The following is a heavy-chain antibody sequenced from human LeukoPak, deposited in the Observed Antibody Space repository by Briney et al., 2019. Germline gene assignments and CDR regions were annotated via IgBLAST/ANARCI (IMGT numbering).Heavy chain of an antibody. J-gene: IGHJ5*02. V-gene: IGHV1-18*01. Sequence: ASVKVSCKASGYTFTSYGISWVRQAPGQGLEWMGWISAYNGNTNYAQKLQGRVTMTTDTSTSTAYKELRSLRSDDTAVYYCARDRPIQLWSNNWFDPWGQGTLVTVSS. CDR2: ISAYNGNT. D-gene: IGHD5-18*01. CDR1: GYTFTSYG. CDR3: ARDRPIQLWSNNWFDP.